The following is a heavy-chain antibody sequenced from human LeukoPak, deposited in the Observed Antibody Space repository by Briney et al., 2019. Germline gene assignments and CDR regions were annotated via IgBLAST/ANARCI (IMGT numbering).Heavy chain of an antibody. D-gene: IGHD2-8*01. Sequence: SETLSLTCTISGGSISSYYWSWIRQPPGKGLEWIGYIYYSGSTSYNPSLKSRVTISVDTSKNQFSLKLSSVTAADTAVYYCATYTNRLHYWGQGTLVTVSS. J-gene: IGHJ4*02. CDR3: ATYTNRLHY. CDR2: IYYSGST. CDR1: GGSISSYY. V-gene: IGHV4-59*01.